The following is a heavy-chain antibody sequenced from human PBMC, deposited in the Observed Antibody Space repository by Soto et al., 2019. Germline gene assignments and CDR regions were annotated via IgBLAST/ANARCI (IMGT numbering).Heavy chain of an antibody. D-gene: IGHD5-18*01. CDR3: AKDPFDTAMVKLFDY. CDR2: ISGSGGST. V-gene: IGHV3-23*01. J-gene: IGHJ4*02. CDR1: GFTFSRYA. Sequence: PGGSLRLSCAASGFTFSRYAMSWVRQAPGKGLEWVSAISGSGGSTYYADSVKGRFTISRDNSKNTLYLQMNSLRAEDTAVYYCAKDPFDTAMVKLFDYWGQGTLVTVSS.